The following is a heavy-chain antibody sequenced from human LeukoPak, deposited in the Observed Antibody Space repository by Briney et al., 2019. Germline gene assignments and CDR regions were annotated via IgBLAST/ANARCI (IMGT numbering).Heavy chain of an antibody. CDR3: ATDYTDYSLDY. J-gene: IGHJ4*02. V-gene: IGHV1-8*02. CDR1: GYMFTGYY. D-gene: IGHD4-11*01. CDR2: MNPNSGNT. Sequence: ASVKVSCKASGYMFTGYYIHWVRQAPGQGLEWMGWMNPNSGNTGYAQKFQGRVTMTRNTSISTAYMELSSLRYEDTAVYYCATDYTDYSLDYWGQGTLVTVSS.